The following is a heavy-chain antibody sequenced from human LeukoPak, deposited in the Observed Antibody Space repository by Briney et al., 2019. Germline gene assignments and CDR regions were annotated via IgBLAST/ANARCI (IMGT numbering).Heavy chain of an antibody. V-gene: IGHV4-34*01. D-gene: IGHD3-10*01. CDR3: ARGRWFGESISVHFDY. CDR1: GGSFSGYY. J-gene: IGHJ4*02. Sequence: SETLSLTCAVYGGSFSGYYWSWILQPPGKGLEWFGEINHSGSTNYNPSLKSRVTISVDTSKNQFSLKLSSVTAADTAVYYCARGRWFGESISVHFDYWGQGTLVTVSS. CDR2: INHSGST.